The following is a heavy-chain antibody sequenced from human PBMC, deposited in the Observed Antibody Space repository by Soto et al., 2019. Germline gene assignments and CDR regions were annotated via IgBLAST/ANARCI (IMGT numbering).Heavy chain of an antibody. CDR3: AKVDVSTAGSFDY. V-gene: IGHV3-23*01. D-gene: IGHD6-13*01. CDR2: INPSGDST. CDR1: GFTFSRHG. Sequence: GGSLRLSCVASGFTFSRHGLSWVRQAPGKGPEWVSTINPSGDSTFYADSVKGRFTISRDNSKNTVYLQMNSLSVGDTAVYLCAKVDVSTAGSFDYWGQGALVTVSS. J-gene: IGHJ4*02.